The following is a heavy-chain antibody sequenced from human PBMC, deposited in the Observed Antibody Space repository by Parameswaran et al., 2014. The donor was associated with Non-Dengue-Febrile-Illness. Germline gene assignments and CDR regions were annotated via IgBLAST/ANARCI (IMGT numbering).Heavy chain of an antibody. Sequence: WVRQAPGQGLEWMGWINPNSGGTNYAQKFQGWVTMTRGTSISTAYMELSRLRSDDTAVYYCARAVDIVATIDYWGQGTLVTVSS. CDR2: INPNSGGT. D-gene: IGHD5-12*01. V-gene: IGHV1-2*04. J-gene: IGHJ4*02. CDR3: ARAVDIVATIDY.